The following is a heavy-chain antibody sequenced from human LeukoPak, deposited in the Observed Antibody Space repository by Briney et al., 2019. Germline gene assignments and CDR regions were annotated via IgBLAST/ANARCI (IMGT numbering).Heavy chain of an antibody. J-gene: IGHJ4*02. V-gene: IGHV1-69*13. Sequence: SVKVSCKASGGTFSSYAISWVRQAPGQGLEWMGGIIPIFGTANYAQTFQGRVTITADESTSTAYMELSSLRSEDTAVYYCAREGCSSTSCYDRGYYYFDYWGQGTLVTVSS. CDR1: GGTFSSYA. CDR3: AREGCSSTSCYDRGYYYFDY. CDR2: IIPIFGTA. D-gene: IGHD2-2*01.